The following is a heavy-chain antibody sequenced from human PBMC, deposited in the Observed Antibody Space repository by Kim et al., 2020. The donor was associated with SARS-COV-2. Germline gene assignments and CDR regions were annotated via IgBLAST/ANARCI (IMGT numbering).Heavy chain of an antibody. D-gene: IGHD6-13*01. V-gene: IGHV4-4*09. J-gene: IGHJ4*02. Sequence: NYNPSLKSRVTISADTSKNQFSLKLSSVTAADTAVYYCASYSSSWSYFDYWGQGTLVTVSS. CDR3: ASYSSSWSYFDY.